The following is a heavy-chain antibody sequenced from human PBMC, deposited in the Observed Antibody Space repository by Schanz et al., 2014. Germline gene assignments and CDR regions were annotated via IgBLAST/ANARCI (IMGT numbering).Heavy chain of an antibody. J-gene: IGHJ4*02. CDR1: GYTFTTYY. Sequence: QVQLIQSGAEVKKPGASVKVSCKASGYTFTTYYMLWVRQAPGQGLEWMGIVNPSVRGTHFAREFQGRVTVTSDTSTSTVYMELSGLRSEDTAVYYCARGFDFWDRWGQGTLVIVSS. D-gene: IGHD3-3*01. CDR2: VNPSVRGT. CDR3: ARGFDFWDR. V-gene: IGHV1-46*01.